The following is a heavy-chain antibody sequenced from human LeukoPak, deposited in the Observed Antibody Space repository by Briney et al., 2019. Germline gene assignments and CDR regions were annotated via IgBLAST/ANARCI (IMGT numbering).Heavy chain of an antibody. D-gene: IGHD5-18*01. J-gene: IGHJ4*02. V-gene: IGHV1-18*01. CDR1: GYTFISYG. CDR3: ARPNTEANGYFFDF. Sequence: ASVKVSCKAPGYTFISYGVSWVRQAPGQGLEWMGWISTYGGSTNYAQKLQGRVTVTTDTSTSTVYMELRSLRSDDTAVYYCARPNTEANGYFFDFWGQGTLVTVSS. CDR2: ISTYGGST.